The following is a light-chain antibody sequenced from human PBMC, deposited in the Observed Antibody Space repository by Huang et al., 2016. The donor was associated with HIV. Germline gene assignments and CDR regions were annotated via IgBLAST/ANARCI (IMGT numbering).Light chain of an antibody. CDR3: QQYNNWPPWT. J-gene: IGKJ1*01. V-gene: IGKV3-15*01. CDR1: QSVSGN. CDR2: GAS. Sequence: EIVMTQSPATLSVSPGERATLSCRASQSVSGNLAWYQQKPGQAPRLLIYGASTRATGVPARVSGSGSVTECTLTISSLQSEDFAVYYCQQYNNWPPWTFGQGTKVEIQ.